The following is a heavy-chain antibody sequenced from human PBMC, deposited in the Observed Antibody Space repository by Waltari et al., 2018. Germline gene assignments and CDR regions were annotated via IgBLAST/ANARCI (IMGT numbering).Heavy chain of an antibody. Sequence: QVQLQESGPGLVKPSETLSLTCTVSGGSISSYYWSWIRQPAGKGLEWIGRIYSSGGTKYTPSLESGVTMSGDTSKNQFSLNLTSVTAADMAVYYCARGPLVMGGVGATWYYFDYWGQGTLVTVSS. J-gene: IGHJ4*02. CDR2: IYSSGGT. CDR3: ARGPLVMGGVGATWYYFDY. V-gene: IGHV4-4*07. D-gene: IGHD1-26*01. CDR1: GGSISSYY.